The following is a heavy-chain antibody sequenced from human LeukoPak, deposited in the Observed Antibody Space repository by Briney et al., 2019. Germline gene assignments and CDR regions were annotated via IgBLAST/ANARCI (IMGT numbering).Heavy chain of an antibody. D-gene: IGHD3-9*01. J-gene: IGHJ5*02. V-gene: IGHV4-39*01. Sequence: PSETLSLTCTVSGGSISSSSYYWGWIRQPPGKGLEWIGSIYYSGSTYYNPSLKSRVTISVDTSKNQFSLKLSSVTAADTAVYYCARHSHVGHDILYSARRVWFDPWGQGTLVTVSS. CDR2: IYYSGST. CDR1: GGSISSSSYY. CDR3: ARHSHVGHDILYSARRVWFDP.